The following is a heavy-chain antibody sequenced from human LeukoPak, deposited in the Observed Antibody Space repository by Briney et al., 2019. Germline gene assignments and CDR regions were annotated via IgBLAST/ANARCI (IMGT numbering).Heavy chain of an antibody. CDR1: GFTFSSYS. V-gene: IGHV3-21*01. CDR3: ARGVFGYDFDY. Sequence: GSLRLSCAASGFTFSSYSMNWVRQAPGKGLEWVSSISSSTIYMDYSDSVRGRFTISRDNAENPLYLQMNSLRAEDTAVYYCARGVFGYDFDYWGQGTLVTVSS. J-gene: IGHJ4*02. CDR2: ISSSTIYM. D-gene: IGHD5-18*01.